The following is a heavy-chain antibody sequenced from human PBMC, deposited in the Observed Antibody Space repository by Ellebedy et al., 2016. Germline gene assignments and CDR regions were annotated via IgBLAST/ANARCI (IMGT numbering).Heavy chain of an antibody. J-gene: IGHJ5*02. CDR2: IFFSGST. CDR1: GASISSRSYY. D-gene: IGHD1-14*01. V-gene: IGHV4-39*01. CDR3: ARRLSSGISGLGWFDP. Sequence: SETLSLXCTVSGASISSRSYYWGWIRQPPGKGLEWIGTIFFSGSTYYNPSLKSRVTISVDTSKNQISLRLTSVTAADKAVYYCARRLSSGISGLGWFDPWGQGTLVTVSS.